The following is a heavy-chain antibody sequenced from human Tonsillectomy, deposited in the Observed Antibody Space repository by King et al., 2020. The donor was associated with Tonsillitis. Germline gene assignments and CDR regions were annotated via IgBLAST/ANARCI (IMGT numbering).Heavy chain of an antibody. Sequence: VQLVESGGGLVQPGGSLRLSCAASGFTFSSFWMSWVRQAPGKGLEWVAIIKQDGSEKLYVDSVKGRFTISRDNAKNSLYLQMNSLRAEDTAVYYCASVSGWVFDYWGQGTLVTVSS. D-gene: IGHD6-25*01. CDR3: ASVSGWVFDY. J-gene: IGHJ4*02. CDR1: GFTFSSFW. CDR2: IKQDGSEK. V-gene: IGHV3-7*01.